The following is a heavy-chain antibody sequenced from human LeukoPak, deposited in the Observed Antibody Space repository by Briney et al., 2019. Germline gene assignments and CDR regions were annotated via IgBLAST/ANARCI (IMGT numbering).Heavy chain of an antibody. CDR2: ITGSGGST. Sequence: PGGSLRLSCAASGFTFSNYAMSWVRQAPGKGLEWVSAITGSGGSTYYADSVKGRFTISRDNSKNTLYLQMNSLRAEDTAVYYCAKWGDYDVLTGYYDPDYWGRGTLVTVSS. D-gene: IGHD3-9*01. CDR1: GFTFSNYA. J-gene: IGHJ4*02. V-gene: IGHV3-23*01. CDR3: AKWGDYDVLTGYYDPDY.